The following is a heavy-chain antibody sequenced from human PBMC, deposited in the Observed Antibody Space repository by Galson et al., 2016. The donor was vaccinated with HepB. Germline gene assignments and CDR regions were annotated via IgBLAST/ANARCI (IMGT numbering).Heavy chain of an antibody. Sequence: SLRLSCAASGFTFNNCVMNWVRQAPGKGLEWVSSIRSGGGSTSYADSVRGRFTISRDDSKNSLSLQMNSLRAEDTAVYYCATSPGGNTASLGGWGQGTLATVSS. CDR2: IRSGGGST. D-gene: IGHD1-14*01. J-gene: IGHJ4*02. CDR1: GFTFNNCV. CDR3: ATSPGGNTASLGG. V-gene: IGHV3-23*01.